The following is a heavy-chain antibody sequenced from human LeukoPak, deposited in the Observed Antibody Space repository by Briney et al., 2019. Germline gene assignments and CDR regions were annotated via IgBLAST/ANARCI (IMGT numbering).Heavy chain of an antibody. D-gene: IGHD6-19*01. Sequence: SETLSLTCAVYGGSFSGYYWSWIRQPPGKGLEWIGEINHSGSTNYNPSLKSRVTISVDTSKNQFSLKLSSVTAADTAVCYCAWGTGYSSGVHFDYWGQGTLVTVSS. J-gene: IGHJ4*02. CDR1: GGSFSGYY. CDR2: INHSGST. V-gene: IGHV4-34*01. CDR3: AWGTGYSSGVHFDY.